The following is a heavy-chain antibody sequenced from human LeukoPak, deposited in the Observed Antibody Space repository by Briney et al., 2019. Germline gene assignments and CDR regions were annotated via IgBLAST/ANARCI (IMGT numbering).Heavy chain of an antibody. CDR3: ARVATMGIWGENSSGLDY. D-gene: IGHD3-22*01. CDR2: IIPVFGTA. Sequence: GASVKVSCKASGGTFSSYAISWVRQAPGQGLKWMGGIIPVFGTANYAQKFQGRVTITADESTSTAYMELRSLRSEDTAVYYCARVATMGIWGENSSGLDYWGQGTLVTVSS. CDR1: GGTFSSYA. V-gene: IGHV1-69*13. J-gene: IGHJ4*02.